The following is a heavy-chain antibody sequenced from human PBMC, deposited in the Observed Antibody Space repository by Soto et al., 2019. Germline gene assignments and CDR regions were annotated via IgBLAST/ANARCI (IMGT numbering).Heavy chain of an antibody. J-gene: IGHJ3*02. CDR1: GFTFSSYA. Sequence: QVHLVESGGGVVQPGRSLRLSCAASGFTFSSYAMHWVRQAPGKGLEWVAVISYDGSNKYYADSVKGRFTISRDNSKNTLDLQMNSLRAEDTAVYYCAREGVTYSGSYYNAFDICGQGTMVTVSS. V-gene: IGHV3-30-3*01. CDR3: AREGVTYSGSYYNAFDI. D-gene: IGHD1-26*01. CDR2: ISYDGSNK.